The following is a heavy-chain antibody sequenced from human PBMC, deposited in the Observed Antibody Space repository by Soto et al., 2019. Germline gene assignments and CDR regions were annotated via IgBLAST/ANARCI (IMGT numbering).Heavy chain of an antibody. V-gene: IGHV3-23*01. D-gene: IGHD2-2*02. CDR3: AKEHGYCSSTTCYKGFDY. CDR2: IRNSGATT. CDR1: GFTFSSYA. J-gene: IGHJ4*02. Sequence: GGSLRLSCAASGFTFSSYAMSWVRRAPGKGLEWVSSIRNSGATTYYADSVKGRFTLSRDNSNNTLYLRMDSLRAEDTAVYYCAKEHGYCSSTTCYKGFDYWGQGILVTVSS.